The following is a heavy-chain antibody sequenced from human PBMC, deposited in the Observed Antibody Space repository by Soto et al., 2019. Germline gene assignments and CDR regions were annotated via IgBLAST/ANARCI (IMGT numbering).Heavy chain of an antibody. V-gene: IGHV5-51*01. CDR3: ARQTVFTPAIDV. Sequence: GESLKISCKGSGYTFTSYWIGWARQMPGNGLEWMGIIYAADSDTRYSPSFQGQVTISVDKSINTAYLQWSNLKASDTAMYYCARQTVFTPAIDVWGQGTTVTVYS. J-gene: IGHJ6*02. D-gene: IGHD4-17*01. CDR1: GYTFTSYW. CDR2: IYAADSDT.